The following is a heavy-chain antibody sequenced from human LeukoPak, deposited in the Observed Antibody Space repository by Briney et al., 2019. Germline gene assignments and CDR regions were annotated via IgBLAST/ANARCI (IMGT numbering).Heavy chain of an antibody. Sequence: GGSLRLSCSASGLTFNTYAMHWVRQAPGKGLEYVSAISTDGGGTYYADSVKGRFTISRDNSKNTLYLQMSSLRAEDTAVYYCVKYHNSCYSVWGQGTLVTVSS. D-gene: IGHD2-15*01. CDR1: GLTFNTYA. CDR2: ISTDGGGT. J-gene: IGHJ4*02. V-gene: IGHV3-64D*06. CDR3: VKYHNSCYSV.